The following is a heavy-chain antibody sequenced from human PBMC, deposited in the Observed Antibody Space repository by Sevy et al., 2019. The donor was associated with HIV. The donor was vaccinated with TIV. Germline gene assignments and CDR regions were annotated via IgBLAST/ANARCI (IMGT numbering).Heavy chain of an antibody. CDR3: ATAMVRGVIMDY. J-gene: IGHJ4*02. V-gene: IGHV3-30*03. D-gene: IGHD3-10*01. Sequence: GGSLRLSCAASGFTFSSYGMHWVRQAPGKGLEWVAVISYDGSNKYYADSVKGRFTISRDNSKNTLYLQMNSLRAEDTAVYYCATAMVRGVIMDYWGQGTLVTVSS. CDR1: GFTFSSYG. CDR2: ISYDGSNK.